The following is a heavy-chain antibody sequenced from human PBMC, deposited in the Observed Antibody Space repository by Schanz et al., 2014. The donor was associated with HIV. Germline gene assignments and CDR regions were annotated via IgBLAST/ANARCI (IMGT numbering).Heavy chain of an antibody. CDR2: VNHSGDT. CDR1: GSSVTYFY. Sequence: QVQLQQWGAGLLKPSETLSLTCAVYGSSVTYFYWTWIRQSPGKGLEWIAEVNHSGDTNYNPSLKSRVTISVDTSKNQFSLKLDSVTGADTAVYYCARDSAMDYFDSWGQGTLVTVSS. J-gene: IGHJ4*02. CDR3: ARDSAMDYFDS. V-gene: IGHV4-34*02. D-gene: IGHD6-13*01.